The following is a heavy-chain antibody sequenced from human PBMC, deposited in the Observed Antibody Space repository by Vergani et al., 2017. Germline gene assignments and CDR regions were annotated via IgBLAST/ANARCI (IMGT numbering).Heavy chain of an antibody. CDR2: VNQDGSEE. CDR3: VRVPLIRRGSGNYGINNYHGMDV. D-gene: IGHD3-10*01. CDR1: GFISSSYW. V-gene: IGHV3-7*01. Sequence: EGQLVESGGDWVQRGGSLRLSCAASGFISSSYWMSWVRQAPGKGLEWVANVNQDGSEEYYVDSVRGRFTISRDNAKNSIYLQMNSLRAEDTAVYFCVRVPLIRRGSGNYGINNYHGMDVWVQGTTVIVSS. J-gene: IGHJ6*02.